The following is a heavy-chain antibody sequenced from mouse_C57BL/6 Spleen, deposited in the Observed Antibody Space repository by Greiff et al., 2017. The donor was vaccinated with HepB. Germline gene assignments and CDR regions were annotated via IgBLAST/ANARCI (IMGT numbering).Heavy chain of an antibody. CDR2: IHPNSGST. CDR1: GYTFTSYW. CDR3: ARGDYGSSYDYAMDY. Sequence: QVQLQQPGAELVQPGASVKLSCKASGYTFTSYWMHWVKQRPGQGLEWIGMIHPNSGSTNYNEKFKSKATLTVDKSSSTAYMQLSSLTSEDSAVYYCARGDYGSSYDYAMDYWGQGTSVTVSS. J-gene: IGHJ4*01. D-gene: IGHD1-1*01. V-gene: IGHV1-64*01.